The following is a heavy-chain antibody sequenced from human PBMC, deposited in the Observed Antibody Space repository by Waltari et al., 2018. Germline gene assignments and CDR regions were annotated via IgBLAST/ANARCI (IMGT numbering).Heavy chain of an antibody. CDR1: GFTFSSYE. CDR3: ARVSPARSYYYGMDV. Sequence: EVQLVESGGGLVQPGGSLRLSCAASGFTFSSYEMNWVRQAPGKGLEWVSYISSSGSTIYYADSVKGRFTISRDNAKNSLYLQMNSLRAEDTAVYYCARVSPARSYYYGMDVWGQGTTVTVSS. V-gene: IGHV3-48*03. CDR2: ISSSGSTI. J-gene: IGHJ6*02.